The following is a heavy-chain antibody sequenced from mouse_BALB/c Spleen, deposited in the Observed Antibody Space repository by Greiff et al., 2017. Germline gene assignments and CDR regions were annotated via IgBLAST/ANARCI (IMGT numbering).Heavy chain of an antibody. CDR3: ARGSSGYFDY. J-gene: IGHJ2*01. Sequence: EVKLQESGAELVRPGALVKLSCKASGFNIKDYYMHWVKQRPEQGLEWIGWIDPENGNTIYDPKFQGKASITADTSSNTAYLQLSSLTSEDTAVYYCARGSSGYFDYWGQGTTLTVSS. CDR1: GFNIKDYY. CDR2: IDPENGNT. V-gene: IGHV14-1*02.